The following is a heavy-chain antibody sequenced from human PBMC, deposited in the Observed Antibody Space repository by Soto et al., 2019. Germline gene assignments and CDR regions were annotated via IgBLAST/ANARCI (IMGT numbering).Heavy chain of an antibody. J-gene: IGHJ5*02. CDR3: AKGSIDYSAEVHH. D-gene: IGHD1-26*01. CDR1: GGAVSSYA. V-gene: IGHV3-23*01. CDR2: ISARGWSS. Sequence: EVQLLESGGGMVQPGGSLRLDCAASGGAVSSYAMDWVRQAPGKGLEWVAVISARGWSSYFADSVKRRFTISRDNSNNVLSLEMNSLRAEATDKYFCAKGSIDYSAEVHHWVQGTLVLVSS.